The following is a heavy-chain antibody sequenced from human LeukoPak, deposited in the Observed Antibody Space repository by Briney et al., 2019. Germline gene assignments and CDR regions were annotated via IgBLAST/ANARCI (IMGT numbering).Heavy chain of an antibody. CDR3: ARVMGYCSSTSCYPWFDP. Sequence: SETLSLTCTVSGGSISSYYWSWIRQPPGKGLEWIGCIYYSGSTNYNPSLRSRVTISVDTSKNQFSLNLSSVTAADTAVYFCARVMGYCSSTSCYPWFDPWGQGTLVTVSS. CDR2: IYYSGST. CDR1: GGSISSYY. V-gene: IGHV4-59*01. D-gene: IGHD2-2*01. J-gene: IGHJ5*02.